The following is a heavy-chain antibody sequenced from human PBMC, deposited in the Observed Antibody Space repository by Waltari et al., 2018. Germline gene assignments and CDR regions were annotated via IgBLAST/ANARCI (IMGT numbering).Heavy chain of an antibody. J-gene: IGHJ4*02. Sequence: QVQLQESGPGLVKPSQTLSLTCTVPGGSISSGDYYWSWIRQPPGKGLEWIGYIDYSGSTYYNPSLKSRVTISVDTSKNQFSLKLSSVTAADTAVYYCARDRSFTGSTFFDYWGQGTLVTVSS. CDR1: GGSISSGDYY. CDR2: IDYSGST. CDR3: ARDRSFTGSTFFDY. V-gene: IGHV4-30-4*08.